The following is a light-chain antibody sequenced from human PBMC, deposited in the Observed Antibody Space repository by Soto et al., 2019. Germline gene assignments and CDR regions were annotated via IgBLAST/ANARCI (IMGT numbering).Light chain of an antibody. Sequence: SYELTQPPSVSVAPGQTATITCGGNDIGTKSVHWYQQRPSQAPVLVVYDDSDRPSGIPERFSGSNSGSPATLTISRVEDGDEADYYCQVWDSTSDQPVFGGGTKVTVL. V-gene: IGLV3-21*02. CDR1: DIGTKS. J-gene: IGLJ2*01. CDR3: QVWDSTSDQPV. CDR2: DDS.